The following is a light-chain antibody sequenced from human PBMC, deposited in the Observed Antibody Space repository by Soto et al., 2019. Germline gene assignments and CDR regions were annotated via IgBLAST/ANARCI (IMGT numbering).Light chain of an antibody. CDR2: AAS. Sequence: EIVLTQSPGTLSLSPGERATLSCRASQSVRNNYLAWYQQRPGQAPRLLIYAASSRATGIPDRFSGSGSGTDFDLTISRLEPEDFAVYCCKQYGTSPRTCGQGTKVDIK. V-gene: IGKV3-20*01. CDR3: KQYGTSPRT. CDR1: QSVRNNY. J-gene: IGKJ1*01.